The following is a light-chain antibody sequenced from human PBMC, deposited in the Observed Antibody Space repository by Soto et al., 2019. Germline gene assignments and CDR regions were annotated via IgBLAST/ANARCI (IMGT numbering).Light chain of an antibody. Sequence: EIVLTQSPGTLSLSPGERVTLSCRASQSVSSSYLAWYQQKPGQAPRLLIYGASSGATGIPDRFSGSGSGTDFTLTISRLEPEDFAVYYCQQYGTSPWTFGQGTKVDIK. V-gene: IGKV3-20*01. J-gene: IGKJ1*01. CDR3: QQYGTSPWT. CDR1: QSVSSSY. CDR2: GAS.